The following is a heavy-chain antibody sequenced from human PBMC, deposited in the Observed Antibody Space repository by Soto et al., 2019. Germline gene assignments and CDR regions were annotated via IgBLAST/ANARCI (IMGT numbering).Heavy chain of an antibody. J-gene: IGHJ4*02. CDR3: ARRFGDPSSAAGFDY. V-gene: IGHV1-18*01. CDR1: GYTFGSYG. Sequence: VKVSCKASGYTFGSYGINWVRQAPGQGLEWMGWISTYNGKTNYAQKVQGRVTMTTDTSTSTAYMELKSLKSDDTAVYYCARRFGDPSSAAGFDYWGQGTLVTVSS. CDR2: ISTYNGKT. D-gene: IGHD4-17*01.